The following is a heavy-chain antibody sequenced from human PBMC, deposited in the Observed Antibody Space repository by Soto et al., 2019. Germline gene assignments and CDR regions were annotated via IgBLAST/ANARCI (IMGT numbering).Heavy chain of an antibody. J-gene: IGHJ4*02. CDR3: ASSSSWAHFDY. CDR2: ISSSSSYI. V-gene: IGHV3-21*01. CDR1: GFTFSSYS. D-gene: IGHD6-13*01. Sequence: EVQLVESGGGLVKPGGSLRLSCAASGFTFSSYSMNWVRQAPGKGLEWVSSISSSSSYIYYADSVKGRFTISRDNAKSSLYLQMNSLRAEDTAVYYCASSSSWAHFDYWGQGTLVTVSS.